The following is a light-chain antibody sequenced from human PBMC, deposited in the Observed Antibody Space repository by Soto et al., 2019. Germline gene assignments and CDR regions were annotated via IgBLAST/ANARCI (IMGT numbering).Light chain of an antibody. V-gene: IGLV2-14*03. J-gene: IGLJ1*01. CDR1: SSDVGAYDF. Sequence: YTLTKPASVYGSPGQSITISKNRTSSDVGAYDFVSWYQQHPDKAPKLMIYEVIYRPSGVSNRFSGSKSVNTATLTISGLQAEDEGDYYCSSYTTSSTRVFGTGTRSPS. CDR3: SSYTTSSTRV. CDR2: EVI.